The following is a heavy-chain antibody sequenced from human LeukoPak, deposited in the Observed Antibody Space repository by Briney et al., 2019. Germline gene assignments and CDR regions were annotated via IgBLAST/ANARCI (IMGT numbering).Heavy chain of an antibody. V-gene: IGHV3-23*01. CDR2: ISGSGGST. CDR3: AKESLLWFGELQN. D-gene: IGHD3-10*01. Sequence: GGSLRLSCAASGFTFSSYAMSWDRQAPGKGLEWVSAISGSGGSTYYADSVKGRFTIYRDTSKNTLYLQMNSLRAEDTAVYYCAKESLLWFGELQNWGQGTLVTVSS. CDR1: GFTFSSYA. J-gene: IGHJ4*02.